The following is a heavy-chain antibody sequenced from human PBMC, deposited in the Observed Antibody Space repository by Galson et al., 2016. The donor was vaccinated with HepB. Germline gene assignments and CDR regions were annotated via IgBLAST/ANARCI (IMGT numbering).Heavy chain of an antibody. CDR1: GATFTSVA. CDR2: INPLLGTA. Sequence: SVKVSCKASGATFTSVAISWVRQAPGQGLEWMGGINPLLGTATYAPNFYGRVTITADESTSTTYMEMNSLRSDDTAVYYCATRRSGASPGFYFGYFHHWGQGTQVTVSS. V-gene: IGHV1-69*13. CDR3: ATRRSGASPGFYFGYFHH. D-gene: IGHD3-22*01. J-gene: IGHJ4*02.